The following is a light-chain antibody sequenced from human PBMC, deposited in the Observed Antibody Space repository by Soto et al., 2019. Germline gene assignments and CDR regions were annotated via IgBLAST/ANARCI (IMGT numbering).Light chain of an antibody. V-gene: IGKV3-20*01. J-gene: IGKJ4*01. CDR3: QQYGSSPT. Sequence: EIVLTQSPGTLSLSPGERATLSCRASQSVISTYLAWYQQKPRQATRLLIYGASSTAASTADRFSGSGSGTDFPLTISRLEHDDFAFYYCQQYGSSPTFGGGTKVEIK. CDR2: GAS. CDR1: QSVISTY.